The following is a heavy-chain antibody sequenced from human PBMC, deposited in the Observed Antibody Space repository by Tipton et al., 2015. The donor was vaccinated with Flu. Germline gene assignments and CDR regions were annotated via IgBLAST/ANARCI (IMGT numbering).Heavy chain of an antibody. D-gene: IGHD3-10*02. J-gene: IGHJ4*02. Sequence: TLSLTCTVSGGSITNYHWGWIRQPPGKRLELIGSIYPSGTTYYNPSLKSRVTLSVDTSKSQFSLMLRSVTAADTAIYYCARLSYYDVDLKNFYFDHWGQGVLVTVSS. CDR1: GGSITNYH. CDR2: IYPSGTT. CDR3: ARLSYYDVDLKNFYFDH. V-gene: IGHV4-39*01.